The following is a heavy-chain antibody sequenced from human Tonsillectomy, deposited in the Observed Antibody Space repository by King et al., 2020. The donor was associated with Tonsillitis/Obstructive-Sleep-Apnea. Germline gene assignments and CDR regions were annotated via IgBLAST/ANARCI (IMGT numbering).Heavy chain of an antibody. Sequence: VQLVESGGGVVQPGRSLRLSCAASGFTFSCYAMHWVRQAPGKGLEWVAVISYDGSNKYYADSVKGRFTISRDNSKNTLYLQMNSLRAEDTAVYYCAREYLTRDYDFWSGYPGYYYYYGMDVWGQGTTVTVSS. CDR2: ISYDGSNK. CDR3: AREYLTRDYDFWSGYPGYYYYYGMDV. D-gene: IGHD3-3*01. CDR1: GFTFSCYA. J-gene: IGHJ6*02. V-gene: IGHV3-30*04.